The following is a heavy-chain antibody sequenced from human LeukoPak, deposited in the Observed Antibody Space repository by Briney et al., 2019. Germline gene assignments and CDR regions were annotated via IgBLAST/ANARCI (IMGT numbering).Heavy chain of an antibody. V-gene: IGHV3-74*01. J-gene: IGHJ6*03. CDR2: INSDGSST. CDR3: AREGKKVLYRGERYYYYYYMDV. D-gene: IGHD3-10*01. Sequence: GGSLRLSCAASGFTFSSYWMHWVRQAPGKGLVWVSRINSDGSSTSYADSVKGRFTISRDNAKNTLYLQMNSLRAEDTAVYYCAREGKKVLYRGERYYYYYYMDVWGKGTTVTVSS. CDR1: GFTFSSYW.